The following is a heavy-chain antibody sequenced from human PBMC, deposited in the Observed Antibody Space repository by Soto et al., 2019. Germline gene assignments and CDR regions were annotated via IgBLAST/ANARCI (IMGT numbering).Heavy chain of an antibody. Sequence: GASVKVSCKASGGTFSSYTISWVRQAPGQGLEWMGRIIPILGIANYAQKFQGRVTITADKSTSTAYMELSSLRSEDTAVYYCACGYGGNLDFDYWGQGTLVTVSS. V-gene: IGHV1-69*02. CDR2: IIPILGIA. D-gene: IGHD5-12*01. CDR1: GGTFSSYT. J-gene: IGHJ4*02. CDR3: ACGYGGNLDFDY.